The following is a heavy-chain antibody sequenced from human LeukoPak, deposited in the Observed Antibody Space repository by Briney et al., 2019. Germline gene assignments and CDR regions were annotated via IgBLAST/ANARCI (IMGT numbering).Heavy chain of an antibody. CDR1: GFTFNRYA. CDR2: ISYNGGSK. CDR3: ARVPVGDAGY. D-gene: IGHD1-26*01. J-gene: IGHJ4*02. Sequence: NPGGSPRLSCAASGFTFNRYAMSWVRQAPGKGLEWVSGISYNGGSKFYADSVKGRFTISRDNAKNSLYLQMNSLRAEDTAVYYCARVPVGDAGYWGQGTLVTVSS. V-gene: IGHV3-21*01.